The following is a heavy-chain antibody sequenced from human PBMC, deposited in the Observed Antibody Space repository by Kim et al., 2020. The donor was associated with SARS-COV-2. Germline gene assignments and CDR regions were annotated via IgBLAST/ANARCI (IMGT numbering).Heavy chain of an antibody. J-gene: IGHJ6*03. Sequence: SETLSLTCTVSGVSISGYYWSWIRQPPGKGLEWIGYIYYSGNTNYNPSLMSRVTLSIDTSKNQFSLQLSSVTAADTAGYYCASLGTANYFYYYIDVWGKG. CDR2: IYYSGNT. CDR3: ASLGTANYFYYYIDV. D-gene: IGHD1-7*01. CDR1: GVSISGYY. V-gene: IGHV4-59*08.